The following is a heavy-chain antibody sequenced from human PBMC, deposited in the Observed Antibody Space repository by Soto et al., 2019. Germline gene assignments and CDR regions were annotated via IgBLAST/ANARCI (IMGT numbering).Heavy chain of an antibody. D-gene: IGHD3-16*01. V-gene: IGHV4-30-4*01. J-gene: IGHJ5*02. CDR3: ARVHMVTFGVGFDP. CDR2: IYYSGST. CDR1: GGSISSGDYY. Sequence: QVQLQESGPGLVKPSQTLSLTCTVSGGSISSGDYYWSWIRQPPGKGLEWIGYIYYSGSTYYNPSPRSRVTLSLDTSNNQFSLNLSYVTAADTAVYYCARVHMVTFGVGFDPWGQGTLVTVSS.